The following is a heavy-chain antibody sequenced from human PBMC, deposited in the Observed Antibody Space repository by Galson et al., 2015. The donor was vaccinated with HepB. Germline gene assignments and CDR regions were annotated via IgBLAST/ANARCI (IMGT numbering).Heavy chain of an antibody. D-gene: IGHD3-10*01. V-gene: IGHV3-48*02. CDR3: ARDRRITMVRGVIRGPKHPNWFDP. CDR1: GFTFSSYS. J-gene: IGHJ5*02. CDR2: ISSSSSTI. Sequence: SLRLSCAASGFTFSSYSMNWVRQAPGKGLEWVSYISSSSSTIYYADSVKGRFTISRDNAKNSLYLQMNSLRDEDTAVYYCARDRRITMVRGVIRGPKHPNWFDPWGQGTLVTVSS.